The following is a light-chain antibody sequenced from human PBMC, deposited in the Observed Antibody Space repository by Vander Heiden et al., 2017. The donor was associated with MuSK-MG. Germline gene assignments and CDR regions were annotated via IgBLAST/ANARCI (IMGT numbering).Light chain of an antibody. CDR3: MQSLQHPYN. Sequence: EIVMTQTPLSLSVTPGQPASISCKSSLNLLHSDGKTYLFWYLQKPGQPPQLLIYEGSNRCSGVPDRFSGSGSGTDFTLNISRVEAEDVGVYYCMQSLQHPYNFGQGTKMEIK. CDR2: EGS. J-gene: IGKJ2*01. V-gene: IGKV2D-29*01. CDR1: LNLLHSDGKTY.